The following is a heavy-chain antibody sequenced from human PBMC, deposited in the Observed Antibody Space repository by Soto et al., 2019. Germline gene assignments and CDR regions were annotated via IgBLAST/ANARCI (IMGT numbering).Heavy chain of an antibody. CDR3: ARLALRFHGAFDI. Sequence: QVQLQQWGAGLLKPSETLSLTCAVYGGSFSGYYWSWIRQPPGKGLEWIGEINHSGSTNYNPSLKSRVTMSVDTSKTQFSLKLRSVTAADTAVYYCARLALRFHGAFDIWGQGTMVTVSS. CDR2: INHSGST. J-gene: IGHJ3*02. CDR1: GGSFSGYY. D-gene: IGHD3-3*01. V-gene: IGHV4-34*01.